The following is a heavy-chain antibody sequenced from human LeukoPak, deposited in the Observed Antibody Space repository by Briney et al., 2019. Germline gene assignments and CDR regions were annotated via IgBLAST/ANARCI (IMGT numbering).Heavy chain of an antibody. D-gene: IGHD6-19*01. Sequence: SETLSLTCTVSGGSISSGSYYWSWIRQPAGKGLEWIGRIYTSGSTNYNPSLKSRVTISVDTSKNQFSLKLSSVTAADTAVYYCAREGWGQWLVLAWGQGTLVTVSS. CDR1: GGSISSGSYY. V-gene: IGHV4-61*02. J-gene: IGHJ4*02. CDR2: IYTSGST. CDR3: AREGWGQWLVLA.